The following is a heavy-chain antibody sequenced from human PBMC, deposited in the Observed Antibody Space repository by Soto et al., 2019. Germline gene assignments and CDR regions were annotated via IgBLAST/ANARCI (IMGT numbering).Heavy chain of an antibody. CDR1: GGSMNSDGYY. Sequence: PSETLSLTCTVSGGSMNSDGYYWSWIRQHPGKGLEWIGYVLHRGTTYYNPSPKSRLTMSIDTYKNQFSLNLSPVTAADTAVCCCVRGSGSGYYFDHWGLGTLVTVSS. D-gene: IGHD3-22*01. CDR3: VRGSGSGYYFDH. J-gene: IGHJ4*02. V-gene: IGHV4-31*03. CDR2: VLHRGTT.